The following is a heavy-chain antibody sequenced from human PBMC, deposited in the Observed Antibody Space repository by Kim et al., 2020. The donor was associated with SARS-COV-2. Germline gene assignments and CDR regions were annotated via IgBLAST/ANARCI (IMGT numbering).Heavy chain of an antibody. D-gene: IGHD6-13*01. CDR3: ARIGKGYSSSWYRY. CDR1: GGSFSGYY. Sequence: SETLSLTCAVYGGSFSGYYWSWIRQPPGKGLEWIGEINHSGSTNYNPSLKSRVTISVDTSKNQFSLKLSSVTAADTAVYYCARIGKGYSSSWYRYWGQGTLVTVSS. CDR2: INHSGST. V-gene: IGHV4-34*01. J-gene: IGHJ4*02.